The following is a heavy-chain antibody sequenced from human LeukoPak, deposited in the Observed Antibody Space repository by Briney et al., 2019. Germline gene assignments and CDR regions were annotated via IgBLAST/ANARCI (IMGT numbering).Heavy chain of an antibody. D-gene: IGHD4-17*01. CDR2: ISAYNGNT. Sequence: ASVKVSCKASGYTFTSYGISWVRQAPGQGLEWMGWISAYNGNTKYAQKVQGRVTMTTDTSPSTAYMELRSLRSDDTAVYYCARDGGDYGVSNDGFDIWGQGTMVTVSS. CDR3: ARDGGDYGVSNDGFDI. J-gene: IGHJ3*02. CDR1: GYTFTSYG. V-gene: IGHV1-18*01.